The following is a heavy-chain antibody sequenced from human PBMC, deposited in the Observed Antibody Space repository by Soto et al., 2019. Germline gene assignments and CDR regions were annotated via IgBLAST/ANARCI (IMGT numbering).Heavy chain of an antibody. CDR3: ARPNIYADIVVVPAAIELRNAFDI. Sequence: AETLSLTCTVSGGSISSSIYYWGWIRQPPGKGLEWIGSIYYSGSTYYNPSLKSRVTISVDTSKNQFSLKLSSVTAADTAVYYCARPNIYADIVVVPAAIELRNAFDIWGQGTMVTVSS. V-gene: IGHV4-39*01. J-gene: IGHJ3*02. D-gene: IGHD2-2*02. CDR2: IYYSGST. CDR1: GGSISSSIYY.